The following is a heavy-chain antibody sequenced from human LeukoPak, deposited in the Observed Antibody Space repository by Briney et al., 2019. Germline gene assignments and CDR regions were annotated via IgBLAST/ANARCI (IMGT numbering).Heavy chain of an antibody. CDR3: ARRGALNYDILTGTYNWFDP. CDR2: INHSGST. J-gene: IGHJ5*02. Sequence: SETLSRTCAVYGGSFSGYYWSRIRQPPGKGLEWIGEINHSGSTNYNPSLKSRVTISVDTSKNQFSLKLSSVTAADTAVYYCARRGALNYDILTGTYNWFDPWGQGTLVTVSS. D-gene: IGHD3-9*01. V-gene: IGHV4-34*01. CDR1: GGSFSGYY.